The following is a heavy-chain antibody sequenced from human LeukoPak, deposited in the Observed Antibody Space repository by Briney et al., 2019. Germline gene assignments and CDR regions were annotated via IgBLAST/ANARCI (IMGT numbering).Heavy chain of an antibody. J-gene: IGHJ6*02. Sequence: PSETLSLTCTVSGGSISSYYWSWIRQPPGKGLERIGYIYYSGSTYYNPSLKSRVTISVDTSKNQFSLKLSSVTAADTAVYYCARAWIQLTYGMDVWGQGTTVTVSS. CDR2: IYYSGST. D-gene: IGHD5-18*01. CDR1: GGSISSYY. CDR3: ARAWIQLTYGMDV. V-gene: IGHV4-59*08.